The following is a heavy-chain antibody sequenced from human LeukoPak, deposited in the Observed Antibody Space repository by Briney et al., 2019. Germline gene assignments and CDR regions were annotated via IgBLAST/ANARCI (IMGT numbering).Heavy chain of an antibody. CDR3: AKVGDPDIVVVPAAMALDY. Sequence: GGSLRLSCAASGFTFSSYAMSWVRQAPGKGLEWVSAISGSGGSTYYADSVKGRFTISRDNSKNTLYQQMNSLRAEDTAVYYCAKVGDPDIVVVPAAMALDYWGQGTLVTVSS. D-gene: IGHD2-2*01. V-gene: IGHV3-23*01. CDR2: ISGSGGST. CDR1: GFTFSSYA. J-gene: IGHJ4*02.